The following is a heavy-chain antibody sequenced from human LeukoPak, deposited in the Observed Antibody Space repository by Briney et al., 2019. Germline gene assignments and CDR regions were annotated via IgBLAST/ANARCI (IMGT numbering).Heavy chain of an antibody. CDR2: IYHNGNT. J-gene: IGHJ2*01. V-gene: IGHV4-38-2*02. CDR3: ARDLGPAYYYDSSGYFNWYFDL. CDR1: TYSISSGYY. Sequence: ETLSLTCTVSTYSISSGYYWGWIRQPPGKGLEWIGNIYHNGNTYYNPSLKSRVTISVDTSKKQFSLKLRTATAADTAVYYCARDLGPAYYYDSSGYFNWYFDLWGRGTLVTVSS. D-gene: IGHD3-22*01.